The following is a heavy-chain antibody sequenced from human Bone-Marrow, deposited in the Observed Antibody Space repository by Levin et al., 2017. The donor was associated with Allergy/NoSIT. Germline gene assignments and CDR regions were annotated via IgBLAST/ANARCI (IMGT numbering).Heavy chain of an antibody. CDR2: IDGSGTHT. Sequence: SCAASGFAFSDFEMNWVRQGPGKGLEWVSHIDGSGTHTYYADSVKGRFTVSRDVAANSVHLQMNSLRAEDTAVYYCATRGPHYMAVWGKGTTVTVSS. J-gene: IGHJ6*03. CDR1: GFAFSDFE. CDR3: ATRGPHYMAV. D-gene: IGHD5-12*01. V-gene: IGHV3-48*03.